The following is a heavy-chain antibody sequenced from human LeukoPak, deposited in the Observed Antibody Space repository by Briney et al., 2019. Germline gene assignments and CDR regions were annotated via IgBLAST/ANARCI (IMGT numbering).Heavy chain of an antibody. CDR3: AREAFSSRWN. Sequence: GGSLRLSCEASGFNFNVYIMYWVRQAPGKGLEWVAVVSHDGDNKSFADSVKGRFTISRDNSKSTVYLQMNNLRREDTGVYYCAREAFSSRWNWGQGTLVTVSS. J-gene: IGHJ4*02. D-gene: IGHD6-13*01. CDR1: GFNFNVYI. V-gene: IGHV3-30*01. CDR2: VSHDGDNK.